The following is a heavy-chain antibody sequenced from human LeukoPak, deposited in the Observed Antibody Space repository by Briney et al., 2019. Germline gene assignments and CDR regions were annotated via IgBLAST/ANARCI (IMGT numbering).Heavy chain of an antibody. CDR3: AKDIDNGEPYCSSTSCYSGLDY. CDR1: GFTFDDYA. V-gene: IGHV3-9*01. D-gene: IGHD2-2*01. Sequence: GGSLRLSCAASGFTFDDYAMHWVRQAPGKGLEWVSGISWNSGSIGYADSVKGRFTISRDNAKNSLYLQMNSLRAEDTALYYRAKDIDNGEPYCSSTSCYSGLDYWGQGTLVTVSS. J-gene: IGHJ4*02. CDR2: ISWNSGSI.